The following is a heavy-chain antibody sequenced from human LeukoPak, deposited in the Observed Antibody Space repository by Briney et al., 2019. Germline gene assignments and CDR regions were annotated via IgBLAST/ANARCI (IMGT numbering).Heavy chain of an antibody. V-gene: IGHV3-11*04. Sequence: KTGGSLRLSCAASGFTFSDYYMSWIRQAPGKGLEWVSYISSSGTNIYYADSVKGRFTISRDNAKNSLYLQMNSLRAEDTAVYYCARESVAGMGRWFDPWGQGTLVTVSS. D-gene: IGHD6-19*01. CDR1: GFTFSDYY. J-gene: IGHJ5*02. CDR3: ARESVAGMGRWFDP. CDR2: ISSSGTNI.